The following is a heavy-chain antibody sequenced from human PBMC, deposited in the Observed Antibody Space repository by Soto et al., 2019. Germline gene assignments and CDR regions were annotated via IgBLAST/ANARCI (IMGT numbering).Heavy chain of an antibody. Sequence: SETLSLTCTVSGGSISSGGYYWSWIRQHPGKGLEWIGYIYYSGSTYYNPSLKSRVTISVDTSKNQFSLKLSSVTAADTAVYYCASRWFGEPSYFDYWGQGTLVTVSS. CDR1: GGSISSGGYY. CDR3: ASRWFGEPSYFDY. D-gene: IGHD3-10*01. V-gene: IGHV4-31*03. CDR2: IYYSGST. J-gene: IGHJ4*02.